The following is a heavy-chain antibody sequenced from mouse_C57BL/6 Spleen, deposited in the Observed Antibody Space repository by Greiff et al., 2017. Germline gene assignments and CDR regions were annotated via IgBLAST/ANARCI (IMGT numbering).Heavy chain of an antibody. CDR3: AANYCGKGYYAMDY. CDR1: GYTFTSYW. D-gene: IGHD1-1*02. V-gene: IGHV1-64*01. CDR2: IHPNSGST. Sequence: QVQLQQPGAELVKPGASVKLSCKASGYTFTSYWMHWVKQRPGQGLEWIGIIHPNSGSTTYNEKFKGKATLTVDKSSSTAYMQLRSLTSEDSAVYDCAANYCGKGYYAMDYWGQGTSVTVCS. J-gene: IGHJ4*01.